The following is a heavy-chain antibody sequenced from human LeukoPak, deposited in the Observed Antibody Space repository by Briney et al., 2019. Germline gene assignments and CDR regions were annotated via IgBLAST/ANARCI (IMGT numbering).Heavy chain of an antibody. V-gene: IGHV4-34*01. Sequence: KPSETLSLTCAVYGGSFSGYYWSWIRQPPGKGLEWIGEINHSGSTNYNPSLKSRVTLSVDTSKNQFSLKLSSVTAADTAVYYCARGRMRKGFDYWGQGTLVTVSS. J-gene: IGHJ4*02. CDR3: ARGRMRKGFDY. CDR1: GGSFSGYY. D-gene: IGHD2-8*01. CDR2: INHSGST.